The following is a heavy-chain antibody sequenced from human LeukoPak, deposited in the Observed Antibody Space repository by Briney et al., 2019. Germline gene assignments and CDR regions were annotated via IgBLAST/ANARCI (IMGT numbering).Heavy chain of an antibody. CDR3: ARAESVYASSWYSFLGFDP. CDR2: VYKNGGT. CDR1: GLSIISGHF. V-gene: IGHV4-38-2*02. Sequence: SETLSLSCTVPGLSIISGHFWGWIRQPPGKGLEWIGTVYKNGGTYYNPSLNSRFSISVDTSKNHFSLNLPSVTAADPAIYYCARAESVYASSWYSFLGFDPWGPGILVTVSS. D-gene: IGHD3-3*01. J-gene: IGHJ5*02.